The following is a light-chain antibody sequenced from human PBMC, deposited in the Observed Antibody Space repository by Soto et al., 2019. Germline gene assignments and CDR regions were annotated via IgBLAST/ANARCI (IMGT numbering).Light chain of an antibody. CDR1: QSISSN. Sequence: EIVLTQSPATLSVSPGESATLSCRASQSISSNLAWYQQKPGQSPRLLIYGASSRATGVPVRFSGSGSGVAFTLTISSLQSEDFAIFYCQQFNNWPPITFGGGTKVDI. V-gene: IGKV3-15*01. CDR2: GAS. CDR3: QQFNNWPPIT. J-gene: IGKJ4*01.